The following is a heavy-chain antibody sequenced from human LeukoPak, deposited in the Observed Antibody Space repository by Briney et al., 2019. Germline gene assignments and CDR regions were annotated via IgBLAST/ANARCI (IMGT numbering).Heavy chain of an antibody. J-gene: IGHJ4*02. CDR3: ARARYGDYGFDY. CDR1: GGSFSGYY. CDR2: INHSGST. Sequence: SETLSLTCAVYGGSFSGYYWSWLRQPPGKGLEWIGEINHSGSTNYNPSLKSRVTISVDTSKNQFSLKLSSVTAADTAVYYCARARYGDYGFDYWGQGTLVTVSS. V-gene: IGHV4-34*01. D-gene: IGHD4-17*01.